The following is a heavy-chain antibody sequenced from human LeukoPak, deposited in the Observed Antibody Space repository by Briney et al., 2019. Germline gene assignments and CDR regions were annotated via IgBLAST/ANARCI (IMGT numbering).Heavy chain of an antibody. V-gene: IGHV3-53*01. CDR2: IYSGGST. Sequence: GGSLRLSCAASGFTVSSNYMSWVRQAPGKGLEWVSVIYSGGSTYYADSVKGRFTISRDNSKNTLYLQMNSLRAEDTAVYYCARAYGDYLGDYFDYLGQGTLVTVSS. CDR3: ARAYGDYLGDYFDY. CDR1: GFTVSSNY. D-gene: IGHD4-17*01. J-gene: IGHJ4*02.